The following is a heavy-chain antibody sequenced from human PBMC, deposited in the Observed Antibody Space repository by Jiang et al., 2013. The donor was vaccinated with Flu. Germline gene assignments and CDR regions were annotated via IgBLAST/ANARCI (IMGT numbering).Heavy chain of an antibody. CDR3: ARGTEDDYFDY. V-gene: IGHV3-30*09. J-gene: IGHJ4*02. D-gene: IGHD1-14*01. Sequence: MHWVRQGPGKGLECVALISSDGNNQYYADSVKGRFAISRDNSKNTLYLQMNSLRAEDTAVYFCARGTEDDYFDYWGQGTLVTVSS. CDR2: ISSDGNNQ.